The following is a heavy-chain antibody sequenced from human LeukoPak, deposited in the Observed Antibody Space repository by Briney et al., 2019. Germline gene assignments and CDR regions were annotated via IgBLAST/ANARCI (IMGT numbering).Heavy chain of an antibody. CDR3: XXXXXXXXSSGYFGYFDY. V-gene: IGHV3-11*01. CDR2: ISSSGSTI. D-gene: IGHD3-22*01. CDR1: GFTFSDYY. J-gene: IGHJ4*02. Sequence: GGSLRLSCAASGFTFSDYYMSWIRQAPGKGLEWVSYISSSGSTIYYADSVKGRFTISRDNAKNSLYLQMNSLRAEDTAVYYXXXXXXXXXSSGYFGYFDYWGQGTLVTVSS.